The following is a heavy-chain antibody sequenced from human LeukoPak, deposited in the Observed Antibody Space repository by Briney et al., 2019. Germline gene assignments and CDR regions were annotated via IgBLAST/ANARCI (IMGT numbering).Heavy chain of an antibody. V-gene: IGHV3-53*01. Sequence: HPGGSLRLSCAASGFTDSSTYMSWVRRAPGQGLEWVSLIYNSGTTFYADSVQGRFTISRDNSKNTLYLQMNSLRAEDTAIYYCARDSSSFPNYFDFWGQGTLVTVSS. CDR3: ARDSSSFPNYFDF. CDR2: IYNSGTT. CDR1: GFTDSSTY. J-gene: IGHJ4*02. D-gene: IGHD3-10*01.